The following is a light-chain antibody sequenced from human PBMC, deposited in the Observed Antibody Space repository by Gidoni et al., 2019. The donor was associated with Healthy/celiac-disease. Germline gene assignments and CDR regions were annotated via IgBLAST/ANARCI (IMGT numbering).Light chain of an antibody. CDR3: QQLNSYPR. V-gene: IGKV1-9*01. CDR2: AAS. Sequence: DTQLTQSPSFLSASVGDRVTITCRASQGISSYLAWYQQKPGKAPKLLIYAASTLQSGVPSRFSGSGSGTEFTLTISSLQPEDFATYYCQQLNSYPRIGQGTKLEIK. J-gene: IGKJ2*01. CDR1: QGISSY.